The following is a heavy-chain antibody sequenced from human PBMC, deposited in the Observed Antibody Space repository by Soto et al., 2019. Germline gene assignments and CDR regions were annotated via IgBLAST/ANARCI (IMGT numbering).Heavy chain of an antibody. CDR1: GFTFSSFA. CDR2: SSGSGGTT. CDR3: AKEPYSSFVLGTFEY. J-gene: IGHJ4*02. V-gene: IGHV3-23*01. D-gene: IGHD6-6*01. Sequence: EVQLLESGGGLVQPGNSLRLSCAASGFTFSSFAMSWVRQAPGKGLEWVSGSSGSGGTTYHADSVKGRFTISRDNSKNTLYLQMITLRVEDTAVYYCAKEPYSSFVLGTFEYWGQVALVTVSS.